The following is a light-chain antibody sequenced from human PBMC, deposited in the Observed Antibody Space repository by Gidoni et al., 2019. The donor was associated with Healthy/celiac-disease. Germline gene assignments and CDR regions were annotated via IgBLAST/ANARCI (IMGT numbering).Light chain of an antibody. Sequence: SYELTQPPSVSVSPGQTASITCSGDKLGDKYACWYPQKPGQSPVLVIYQDSKRTSGIPERFSGSNSGNTATLTISGTQAMDEADYYCQAWDSSTAWEVFGGGTKLTVL. CDR3: QAWDSSTAWEV. J-gene: IGLJ2*01. CDR2: QDS. CDR1: KLGDKY. V-gene: IGLV3-1*01.